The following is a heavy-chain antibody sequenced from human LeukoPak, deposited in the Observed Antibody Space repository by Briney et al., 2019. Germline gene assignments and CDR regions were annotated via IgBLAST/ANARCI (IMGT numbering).Heavy chain of an antibody. CDR1: GYTFTGYY. D-gene: IGHD2-15*01. V-gene: IGHV1-2*02. CDR3: ARDGDCSGGSCYTPFDP. J-gene: IGHJ5*02. CDR2: INPNSGGT. Sequence: ASVKVSCKASGYTFTGYYMHWVRQAPGQGLEWMGWINPNSGGTNYAQKFQGRVTMTRDTSISTAHMELSRLRSDDTAVYYCARDGDCSGGSCYTPFDPWGQGTLVTVSS.